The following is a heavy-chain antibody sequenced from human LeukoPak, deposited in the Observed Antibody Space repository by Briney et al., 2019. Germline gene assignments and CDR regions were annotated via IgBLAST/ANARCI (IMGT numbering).Heavy chain of an antibody. V-gene: IGHV1-46*01. J-gene: IGHJ4*02. CDR2: INPSGGST. Sequence: ASVKVSCKTSGYTFTSYYIHWVRQAPGQGLEWMGIINPSGGSTSYAQKFQGRGTMTRDTSTSTVYMYLSSLRSEDTAVYYCARDSLYGVVDYWGQGTLVTVSS. CDR3: ARDSLYGVVDY. D-gene: IGHD4-17*01. CDR1: GYTFTSYY.